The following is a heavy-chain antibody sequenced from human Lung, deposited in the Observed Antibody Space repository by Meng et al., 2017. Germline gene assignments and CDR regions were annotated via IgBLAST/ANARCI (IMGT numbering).Heavy chain of an antibody. CDR3: ARGGTVVNLGY. J-gene: IGHJ4*02. Sequence: QGPLLESGPVLVLPPEPLSLLCTVSCDPGSSGGYYWSWLRQPPGKGLAWIGYVYFSGSTTYNPSLKSRVTISLDTSKNQFSLKLNSVTAADTAVYYCARGGTVVNLGYWGPGTLVTVSS. CDR1: CDPGSSGGYY. V-gene: IGHV4-61*08. D-gene: IGHD4-23*01. CDR2: VYFSGST.